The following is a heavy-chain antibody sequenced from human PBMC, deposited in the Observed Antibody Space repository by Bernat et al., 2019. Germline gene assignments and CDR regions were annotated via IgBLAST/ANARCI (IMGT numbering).Heavy chain of an antibody. CDR3: AKFKGQVLGNYCMNV. J-gene: IGHJ6*03. CDR1: GFSFATFA. CDR2: VSGGGST. D-gene: IGHD6-6*01. V-gene: IGHV3-23*01. Sequence: QLMESGGGLVQPGGSLRLSCAASGFSFATFAMAWVRQAPGKGLEWVSTVSGGGSTYYADSVKGRFTISRDNSKKIVYLQMNSLRVDDTAVFYCAKFKGQVLGNYCMNVWGKGTTVTV.